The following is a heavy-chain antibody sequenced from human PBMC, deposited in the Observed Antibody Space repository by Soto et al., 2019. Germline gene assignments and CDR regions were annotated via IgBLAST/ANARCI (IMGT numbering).Heavy chain of an antibody. D-gene: IGHD5-12*01. CDR1: GCSFTSYW. J-gene: IGHJ6*02. CDR3: ARVATPYSFYYYYYGMDV. Sequence: PGESLKISCKGSGCSFTSYWIGWVRQMPGKGLEWMGIIYPGDSDTRYSPSFQGQVTISADKSISTAYLQWSSLKASDTAMYYCARVATPYSFYYYYYGMDVWGQGTTVTVSS. V-gene: IGHV5-51*01. CDR2: IYPGDSDT.